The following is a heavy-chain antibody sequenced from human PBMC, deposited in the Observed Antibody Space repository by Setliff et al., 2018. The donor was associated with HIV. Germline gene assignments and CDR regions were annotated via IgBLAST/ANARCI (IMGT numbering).Heavy chain of an antibody. CDR3: ARDPIEGYPDYFDY. Sequence: PGGSLRLSCAASGFTFSSYAMHWVRQAPGKGLEWVAVVSYGGTNTYYADSVKGRFIISRDDSESTLFLQMNSLRVDDTAVYYCARDPIEGYPDYFDYWAQGPRSPSPQ. V-gene: IGHV3-30*04. J-gene: IGHJ4*02. D-gene: IGHD1-26*01. CDR2: VSYGGTNT. CDR1: GFTFSSYA.